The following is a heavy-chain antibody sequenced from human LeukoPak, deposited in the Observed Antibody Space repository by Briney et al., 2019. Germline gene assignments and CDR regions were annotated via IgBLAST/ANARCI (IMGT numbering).Heavy chain of an antibody. CDR1: GGSFSGHY. J-gene: IGHJ3*02. V-gene: IGHV4-34*01. CDR3: ARVEVIAAAGTNHAFDI. CDR2: INHSGSI. D-gene: IGHD6-13*01. Sequence: SETLSLTCAIYGGSFSGHYWSWIRQPPGKGLEWIGEINHSGSINYNPSLKSRVTISVDTSRNQFSLNLSSVTAADTAVYYCARVEVIAAAGTNHAFDIWGQGTMVTVSS.